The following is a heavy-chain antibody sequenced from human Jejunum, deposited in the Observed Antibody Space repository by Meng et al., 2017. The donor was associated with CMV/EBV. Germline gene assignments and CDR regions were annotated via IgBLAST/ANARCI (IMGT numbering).Heavy chain of an antibody. CDR3: ARHGGYRTGWYY. CDR1: GDTLSSEN. Sequence: KACGDTLSSENVRGVRQAPGQGLEWRRWVNDKNGDKKDAQKFQGRVAMTTDTSTSTVYMELRSLRSDDTAVYYCARHGGYRTGWYYWGQGTLVTVSS. J-gene: IGHJ4*02. CDR2: VNDKNGDK. V-gene: IGHV1-18*01. D-gene: IGHD6-19*01.